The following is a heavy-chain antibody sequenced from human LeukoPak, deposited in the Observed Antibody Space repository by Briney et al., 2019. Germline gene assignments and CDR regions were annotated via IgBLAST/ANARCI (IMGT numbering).Heavy chain of an antibody. CDR3: AKAKGIAAAGRDGNYFDY. CDR2: ISGSGGST. Sequence: GGSLRLSCAASGFTFSSYAMSWVRQAPGKGLEWVSAISGSGGSTYYADSVKGRFTISRDNSKNTLYLQMNSLRAEDTAVYYCAKAKGIAAAGRDGNYFDYWGQGTLVTVSS. V-gene: IGHV3-23*01. CDR1: GFTFSSYA. J-gene: IGHJ4*02. D-gene: IGHD6-13*01.